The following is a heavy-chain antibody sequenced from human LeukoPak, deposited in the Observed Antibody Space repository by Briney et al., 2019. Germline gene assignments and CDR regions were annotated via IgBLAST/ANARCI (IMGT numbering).Heavy chain of an antibody. Sequence: GGSLRLSCAASGFTVSSNYMHWVRQAPGKGLEWASVIYTGGSTNYADSVKGRFSTSRDNSKNTLYLQMNSLRAEDTAVYYCARGSSERAFDIWGQGTMVSIAS. V-gene: IGHV3-66*01. D-gene: IGHD6-19*01. CDR3: ARGSSERAFDI. CDR1: GFTVSSNY. CDR2: IYTGGST. J-gene: IGHJ3*02.